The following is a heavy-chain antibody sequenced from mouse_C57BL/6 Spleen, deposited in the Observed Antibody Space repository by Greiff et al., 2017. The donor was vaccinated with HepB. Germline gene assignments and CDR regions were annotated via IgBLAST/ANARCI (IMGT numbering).Heavy chain of an antibody. CDR2: IYPGDGDT. J-gene: IGHJ4*01. CDR3: ARGEVAMDY. Sequence: QVHVKQSGPELVKPGASVKISCKASGYAFSSSWMNWVKQRPGKGLEWIGRIYPGDGDTNYNGKFKGKATLTADKSSSTAYMQLSSLTSEDSAVYFCARGEVAMDYWGQGTSVTVSS. V-gene: IGHV1-82*01. CDR1: GYAFSSSW.